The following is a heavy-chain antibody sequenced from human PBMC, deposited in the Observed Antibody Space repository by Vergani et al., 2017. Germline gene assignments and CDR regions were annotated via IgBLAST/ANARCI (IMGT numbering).Heavy chain of an antibody. CDR1: GGTFSSYA. V-gene: IGHV1-2*02. Sequence: QVQLVQSGAEVKKPGSSVKVSCKASGGTFSSYAISWVRQAPGQGLEWMGRIIPNSGGTNYAQKFQGRVTMTRDTSISTAYMELSRLRSDDTAVYYCARAPYDYVWGSYRPSSSFDYWGQGPLVTVSS. CDR3: ARAPYDYVWGSYRPSSSFDY. CDR2: IIPNSGGT. J-gene: IGHJ4*02. D-gene: IGHD3-16*02.